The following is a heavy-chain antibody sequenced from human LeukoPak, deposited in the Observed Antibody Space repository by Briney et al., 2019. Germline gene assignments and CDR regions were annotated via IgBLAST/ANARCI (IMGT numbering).Heavy chain of an antibody. V-gene: IGHV3-48*01. D-gene: IGHD6-6*01. J-gene: IGHJ4*02. CDR1: GFPFINYR. CDR3: ATQVYDY. Sequence: GGPLRLSCAASGFPFINYRMNGVRKAPGKGLEGVSYISSSSSTIYYADSVKGRFTISRDNAKNSLYLQMNSLRADDTAVYYCATQVYDYWGQGTLVTVSS. CDR2: ISSSSSTI.